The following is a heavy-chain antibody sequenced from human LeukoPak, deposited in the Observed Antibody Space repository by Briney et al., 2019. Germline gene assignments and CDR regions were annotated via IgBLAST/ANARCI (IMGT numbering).Heavy chain of an antibody. V-gene: IGHV3-13*01. Sequence: GGSLRLSCAASGFTFSSYDMHWVRHATGKGLEWVSAIGTAGDTYYPGSVKGRFTISRENAKNSLYLQMNSLRAGDTAVYYCARWCSSTSCYGLDYWGQGTLVTVSS. J-gene: IGHJ4*02. CDR2: IGTAGDT. CDR3: ARWCSSTSCYGLDY. CDR1: GFTFSSYD. D-gene: IGHD2-2*01.